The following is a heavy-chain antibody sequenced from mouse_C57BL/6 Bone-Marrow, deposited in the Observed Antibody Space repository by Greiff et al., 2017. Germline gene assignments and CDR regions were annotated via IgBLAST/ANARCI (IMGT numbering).Heavy chain of an antibody. Sequence: VHVKQSGPVLVKPGASVKMSCKASGYTFTDYYMNWVKQSHRKSLEWIGVINPYNGGTSYNQKFKGKATLTVDKSSSTAYMELNSLTSEDSAVYYCARQRDGYYGFDYWGQGTTLTVSS. CDR1: GYTFTDYY. CDR2: INPYNGGT. D-gene: IGHD2-3*01. CDR3: ARQRDGYYGFDY. J-gene: IGHJ2*01. V-gene: IGHV1-19*01.